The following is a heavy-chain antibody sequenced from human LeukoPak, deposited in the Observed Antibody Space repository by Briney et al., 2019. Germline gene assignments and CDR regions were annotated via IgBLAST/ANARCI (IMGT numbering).Heavy chain of an antibody. CDR3: ANAIGGATTAYHLDI. Sequence: GRSLRLSCAASGFTFSSYGMHWVRQAPGKGLEWVAVISYDGSNKYYADSVKGRFTISRDNSKNTLYLQMNSLRAEGTAVYYCANAIGGATTAYHLDIWGQGTMVTVSS. D-gene: IGHD1-26*01. V-gene: IGHV3-30*18. CDR2: ISYDGSNK. CDR1: GFTFSSYG. J-gene: IGHJ3*02.